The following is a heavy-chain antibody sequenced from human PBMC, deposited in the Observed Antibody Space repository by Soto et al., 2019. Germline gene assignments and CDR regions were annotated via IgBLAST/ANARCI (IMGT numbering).Heavy chain of an antibody. D-gene: IGHD2-21*01. Sequence: EVQLVESGGGLVQPGGSLRLSCAIFGFTLSDHYMDWIRQAPGKGLEWVGRSRNKAKSYTTDYAASVKGRVTISRDDSQNSLYLQLNSLKTEDTAVYYCARTTCGDRDYWGQGTLVTVSS. CDR3: ARTTCGDRDY. CDR1: GFTLSDHY. J-gene: IGHJ4*02. CDR2: SRNKAKSYTT. V-gene: IGHV3-72*01.